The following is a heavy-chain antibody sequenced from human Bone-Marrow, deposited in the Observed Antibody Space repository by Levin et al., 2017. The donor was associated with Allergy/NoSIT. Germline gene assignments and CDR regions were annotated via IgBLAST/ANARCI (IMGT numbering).Heavy chain of an antibody. CDR1: GFTFSSYG. CDR2: ISYDGSNK. J-gene: IGHJ4*02. CDR3: AKKADMATYYFDY. Sequence: PGGSLRLSCAASGFTFSSYGMHWVRQAPGKGLEWVAVISYDGSNKYYADSVKGRFTISRDNSKNTLYLQMNSLRAEDTAVYYCAKKADMATYYFDYWGQGTLVTVSS. D-gene: IGHD5-24*01. V-gene: IGHV3-30*18.